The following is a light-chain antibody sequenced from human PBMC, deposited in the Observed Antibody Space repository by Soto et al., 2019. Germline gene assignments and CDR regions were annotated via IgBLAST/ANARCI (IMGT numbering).Light chain of an antibody. CDR1: QSVDRY. CDR2: DAS. V-gene: IGKV1-5*01. CDR3: QQYNDYTWT. J-gene: IGKJ1*01. Sequence: DIQMTQSPSTLSASVGGRVSITCRASQSVDRYLAWYQQKPGKAPHLLIYDASSLESGVPSRFSGSGSGTEFTLTIRSLQPDDFTTFYCQQYNDYTWTFGQGTKVDI.